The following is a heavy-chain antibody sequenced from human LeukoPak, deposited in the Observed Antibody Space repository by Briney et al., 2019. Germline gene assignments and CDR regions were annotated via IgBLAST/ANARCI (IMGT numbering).Heavy chain of an antibody. CDR3: AKSSPILRYFGWLSGMDY. CDR2: ISFDGSDK. J-gene: IGHJ4*02. V-gene: IGHV3-30*18. CDR1: GFTFRSYG. Sequence: GGSLRLSCAASGFTFRSYGMHWVRQAPGKGLERAAVISFDGSDKYFADSVKGRFTISRDNSKNTLYLQMNSLRAEDTAVYYCAKSSPILRYFGWLSGMDYWGQGTLVTVSS. D-gene: IGHD3-9*01.